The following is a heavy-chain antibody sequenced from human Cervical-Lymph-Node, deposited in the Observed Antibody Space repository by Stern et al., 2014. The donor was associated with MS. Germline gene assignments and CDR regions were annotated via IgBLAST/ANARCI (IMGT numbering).Heavy chain of an antibody. CDR1: GFSFSTYS. CDR2: ISSSSYYV. CDR3: ARGVCSSSSCYGDYYYGMDV. J-gene: IGHJ6*02. Sequence: EVQLVESGGGLVKPGESLRLSCAASGFSFSTYSMNWVRQAPGKGLEWVSSISSSSYYVYYADSVKGRFTVSRDNAKHSLDLQMNSLRAEDTAVYYCARGVCSSSSCYGDYYYGMDVWGQGPTVTVS. V-gene: IGHV3-21*01. D-gene: IGHD2-2*01.